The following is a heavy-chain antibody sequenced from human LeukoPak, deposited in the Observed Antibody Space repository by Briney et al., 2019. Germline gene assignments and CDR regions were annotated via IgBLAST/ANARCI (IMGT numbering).Heavy chain of an antibody. CDR1: GGSFSGYY. CDR3: ARGLNDAFDI. CDR2: INHSGST. Sequence: SETLSLTCAVYGGSFSGYYWSWIRQPPGKGLEWIGEINHSGSTNYNPSLESRVTISVDTSKNQFSLKLSSVTAADTAVYYCARGLNDAFDIWGQGTMVTVSS. J-gene: IGHJ3*02. V-gene: IGHV4-34*01.